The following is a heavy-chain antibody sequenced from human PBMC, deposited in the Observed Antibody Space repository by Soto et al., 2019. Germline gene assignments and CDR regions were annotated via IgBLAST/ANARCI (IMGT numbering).Heavy chain of an antibody. J-gene: IGHJ6*02. CDR3: ARDLYYYDSSDPGNGMDV. D-gene: IGHD3-22*01. CDR1: GGSISSGDYY. CDR2: IYYSGST. V-gene: IGHV4-30-4*01. Sequence: SETLSLTCTVSGGSISSGDYYWSWLRQPPGKGLEWIGYIYYSGSTYYNPSLKSRVTISVDTSKNQFSLKLSSVTAADTAVYYCARDLYYYDSSDPGNGMDVWGQGTTVT.